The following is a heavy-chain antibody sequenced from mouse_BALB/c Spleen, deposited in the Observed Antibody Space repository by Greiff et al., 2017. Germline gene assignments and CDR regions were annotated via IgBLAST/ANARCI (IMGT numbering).Heavy chain of an antibody. CDR1: GYTFTSYT. D-gene: IGHD1-1*01. CDR3: ARAPLLRPMDY. V-gene: IGHV1-4*01. CDR2: INPSSGYT. Sequence: QVQLQQSGAELARPGASVKMSCKASGYTFTSYTMHWVKQRPGQGLEWIGYINPSSGYTNYNQKFKDKATLTADKSSSTAYMQLSSLTSEDSAVYYCARAPLLRPMDYWGQGTSVTVSS. J-gene: IGHJ4*01.